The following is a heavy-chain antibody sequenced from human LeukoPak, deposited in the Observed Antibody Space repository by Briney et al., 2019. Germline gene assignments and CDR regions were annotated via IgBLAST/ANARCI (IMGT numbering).Heavy chain of an antibody. V-gene: IGHV4-59*01. CDR1: GGSISSSY. D-gene: IGHD6-13*01. CDR2: IYYSGST. Sequence: PSETLSLTCTVSGGSISSSYWSWIRQPPGKGLEWIGYIYYSGSTNYNPSLKSRVTISVDTSKNQFSLKLSSVTAADTAVYYCARGWRGSSSWGFDYWGQGTLVTVSS. CDR3: ARGWRGSSSWGFDY. J-gene: IGHJ4*02.